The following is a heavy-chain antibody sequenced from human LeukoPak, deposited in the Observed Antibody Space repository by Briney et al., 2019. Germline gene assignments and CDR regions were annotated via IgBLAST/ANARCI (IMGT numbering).Heavy chain of an antibody. CDR2: IKSKTDGGTT. CDR3: TTVIAVAGTVVFDY. CDR1: GFTFGDYA. V-gene: IGHV3-15*01. D-gene: IGHD6-19*01. Sequence: GGSLRLSCTASGFTFGDYAMSWVRQAPGKGLEWVGRIKSKTDGGTTDYAAPVKGRFTISRDDSKNTLYLQMNSLKTEDTAVYYCTTVIAVAGTVVFDYWGQGTLVTVSS. J-gene: IGHJ4*02.